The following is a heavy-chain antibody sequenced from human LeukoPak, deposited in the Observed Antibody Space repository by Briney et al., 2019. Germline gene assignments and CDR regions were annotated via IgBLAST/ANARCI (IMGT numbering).Heavy chain of an antibody. V-gene: IGHV1-69*05. Sequence: SVKVSCKASGGTFSSYAISWVRQAPGQGLEWMGRIIPIFGTANYAQKFQGRVTITTDESTSTAYMELSSLRSEDTAVYYCARGRITIFGVVNSDYYYYMDVRGKGTTVTVSS. CDR3: ARGRITIFGVVNSDYYYYMDV. CDR1: GGTFSSYA. CDR2: IIPIFGTA. J-gene: IGHJ6*03. D-gene: IGHD3-3*01.